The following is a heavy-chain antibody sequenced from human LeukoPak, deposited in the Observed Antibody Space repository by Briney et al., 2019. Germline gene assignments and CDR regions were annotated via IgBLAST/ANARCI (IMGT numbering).Heavy chain of an antibody. V-gene: IGHV3-7*01. CDR3: ARGPYASGSYGRRGWVHYMDV. Sequence: GGSLRLSCAASGFTFRNNWMSWVRQAPGKGLEWVANIKQDGSDKNYVDSVKGRFTISRDNAKNSLYLQMNSLRAEDTAVYYCARGPYASGSYGRRGWVHYMDVWGKGTTVTVSS. D-gene: IGHD3-10*01. J-gene: IGHJ6*03. CDR2: IKQDGSDK. CDR1: GFTFRNNW.